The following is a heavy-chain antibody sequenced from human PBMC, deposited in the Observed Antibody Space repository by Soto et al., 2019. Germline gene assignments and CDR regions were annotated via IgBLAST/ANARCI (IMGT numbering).Heavy chain of an antibody. CDR2: IYSGGST. V-gene: IGHV3-53*01. J-gene: IGHJ4*02. CDR1: GFTVSSNY. Sequence: VQRVEAGGGLIQPGGSLRLSCAASGFTVSSNYMSWVRQAPGKGLVWVSVIYSGGSTYYADTVKGRFTISRDNSKNTLYLQMNSLRAADTAVYYCARDPYYWGQGTLVSVSS. CDR3: ARDPYY.